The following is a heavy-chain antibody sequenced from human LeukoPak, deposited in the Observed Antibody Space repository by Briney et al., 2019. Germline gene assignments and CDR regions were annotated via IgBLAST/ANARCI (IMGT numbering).Heavy chain of an antibody. J-gene: IGHJ4*02. CDR2: MTGDGAKT. V-gene: IGHV3-23*01. D-gene: IGHD1-26*01. CDR3: AKDRLGAVLYFDC. Sequence: GGTLRLSCAASGLTFRNYGMSWVRQAPVKGLEWVSGMTGDGAKTYYADSMKGRFTISRDNSKNTLYLQINSLGAEDTAVYYCAKDRLGAVLYFDCWGQGTLVTVSS. CDR1: GLTFRNYG.